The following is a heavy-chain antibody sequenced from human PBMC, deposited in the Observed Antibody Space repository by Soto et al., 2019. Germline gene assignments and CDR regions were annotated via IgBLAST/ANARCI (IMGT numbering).Heavy chain of an antibody. J-gene: IGHJ4*02. V-gene: IGHV3-30-3*01. CDR2: ISYDGSNK. D-gene: IGHD3-16*01. CDR3: ARESEMGFDY. CDR1: GFTFSSYA. Sequence: QVQLVESGGGVVQPGRSLRLSCAASGFTFSSYAMHWVRQAPGKGLEWVAVISYDGSNKYYADSVKGRFTISRDNSKNTLYLQMNSLRAEDTAVYYCARESEMGFDYWGQGTLVTVSS.